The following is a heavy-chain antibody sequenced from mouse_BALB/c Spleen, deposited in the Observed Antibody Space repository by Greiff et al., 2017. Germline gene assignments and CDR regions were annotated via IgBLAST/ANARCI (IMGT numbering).Heavy chain of an antibody. J-gene: IGHJ2*01. CDR1: GYAFSSYW. V-gene: IGHV1-80*01. CDR2: IYPGDGDT. D-gene: IGHD2-10*01. CDR3: ARAYYGNSYYFDY. Sequence: QVQLKESGAELVRPGSSVKISCKASGYAFSSYWMNWVKQRPGQGLEWIGQIYPGDGDTNYNGKFKGKATLTADKSSSTAYMQLSSLTSEDSAVYFCARAYYGNSYYFDYWGQGTTLTVSS.